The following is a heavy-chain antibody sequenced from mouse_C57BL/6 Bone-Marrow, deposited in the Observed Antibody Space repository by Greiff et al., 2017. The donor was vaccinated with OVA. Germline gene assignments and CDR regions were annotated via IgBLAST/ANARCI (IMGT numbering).Heavy chain of an antibody. CDR1: GYTFTSYW. Sequence: QVQLQQPGAELVKPGASVKMSCKASGYTFTSYWITWVKQRPGQGLEWIGDIYPGSGSTNYNEKFKSKATLTVDTSSSPAYMPLSSLTSEDSAVDDWASGYYGSSWYFEGGGTGTAVSGSA. J-gene: IGHJ1*03. V-gene: IGHV1-55*01. CDR3: ASGYYGSSWYFEG. CDR2: IYPGSGST. D-gene: IGHD1-1*01.